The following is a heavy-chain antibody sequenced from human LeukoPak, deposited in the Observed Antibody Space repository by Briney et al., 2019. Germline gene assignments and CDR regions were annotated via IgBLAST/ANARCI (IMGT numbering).Heavy chain of an antibody. V-gene: IGHV1-2*06. CDR1: GYTFTGYY. J-gene: IGHJ5*02. CDR2: INPNSGGT. D-gene: IGHD2-15*01. Sequence: ASVKVSCKASGYTFTGYYMHWVRQAPGQGLEWMGRINPNSGGTNYAQKFQGRVTMTRDTSISTAYMELSRLRSDDTAVYYCASLEATYCSGGSCYSGGFWFDPWGQGTLVTASS. CDR3: ASLEATYCSGGSCYSGGFWFDP.